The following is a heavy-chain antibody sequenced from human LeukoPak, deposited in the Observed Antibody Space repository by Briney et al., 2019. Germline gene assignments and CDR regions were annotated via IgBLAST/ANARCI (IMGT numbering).Heavy chain of an antibody. D-gene: IGHD6-19*01. J-gene: IGHJ4*02. CDR1: GYTFTSYG. V-gene: IGHV1-18*01. Sequence: ASVKVSCKASGYTFTSYGISWVRQAPGQGLEWMGWISAYNGNTNYAQKLQGRVTMTTATSTSTAYMELRSLTSDDTAVYSCASCSSGWSEFDYWGQGTLVTVSS. CDR2: ISAYNGNT. CDR3: ASCSSGWSEFDY.